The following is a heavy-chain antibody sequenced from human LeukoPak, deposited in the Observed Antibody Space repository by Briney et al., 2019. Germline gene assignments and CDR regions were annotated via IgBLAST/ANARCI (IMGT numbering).Heavy chain of an antibody. V-gene: IGHV4-30-2*01. CDR1: GGSISSGGYS. J-gene: IGHJ4*02. Sequence: PSETLSLTCAVSGGSISSGGYSWSWIRQPPGKGLEWIGYIYHSGSTYYNPSLKSRVTISVDRSKNQFSLKLSSVTAADTAVYYCARSRWGYYPDYWGQVTLVTVSS. D-gene: IGHD2-21*01. CDR3: ARSRWGYYPDY. CDR2: IYHSGST.